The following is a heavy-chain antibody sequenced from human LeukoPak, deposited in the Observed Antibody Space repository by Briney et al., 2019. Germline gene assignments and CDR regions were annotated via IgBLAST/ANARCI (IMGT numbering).Heavy chain of an antibody. D-gene: IGHD3-3*01. Sequence: SETLSLTCTVSGGSISSYYWSWIRQPPGKGLEWIGQIFYSGSTNYNPSLKSRVTISVDTSKNQFSLNLSSVTTADTAVYYCARGMDLTMFWSGYWFDPWGQGTLVIVS. CDR2: IFYSGST. CDR1: GGSISSYY. J-gene: IGHJ5*02. CDR3: ARGMDLTMFWSGYWFDP. V-gene: IGHV4-59*01.